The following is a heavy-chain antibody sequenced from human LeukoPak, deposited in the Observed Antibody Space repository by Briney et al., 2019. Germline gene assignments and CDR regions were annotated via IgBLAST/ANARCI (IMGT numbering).Heavy chain of an antibody. CDR1: GYSITSGNYY. J-gene: IGHJ6*03. D-gene: IGHD6-13*01. V-gene: IGHV4-61*02. CDR3: ARVCVGGSSCMDV. CDR2: IDTGGST. Sequence: SETLSLTCTVSGYSITSGNYYWSWIRQPAGKELEWIGRIDTGGSTNYNPSLKSRVTMSVDTSRNQFSLQLSSVTAADMAVYYCARVCVGGSSCMDVWGKGATVTVSS.